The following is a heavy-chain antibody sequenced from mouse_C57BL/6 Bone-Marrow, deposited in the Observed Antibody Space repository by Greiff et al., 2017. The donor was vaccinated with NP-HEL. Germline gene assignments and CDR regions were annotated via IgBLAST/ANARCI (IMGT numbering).Heavy chain of an antibody. CDR1: GYAFTNYL. V-gene: IGHV1-54*01. CDR3: ARSWFLGWDY. D-gene: IGHD2-2*01. Sequence: QVQLQQSGAELVRPGTSVKVSCKASGYAFTNYLIEWVKQRPGQGLEWIGVINPGSGGTNYNEKFKGKATLTADKSSSTAYMQLSSLTSEDSAVYFCARSWFLGWDYWGQGTSVTVSS. J-gene: IGHJ4*01. CDR2: INPGSGGT.